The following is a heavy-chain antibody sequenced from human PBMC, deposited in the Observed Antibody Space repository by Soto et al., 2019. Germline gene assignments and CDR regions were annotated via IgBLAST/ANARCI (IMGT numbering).Heavy chain of an antibody. D-gene: IGHD3-22*01. J-gene: IGHJ4*02. Sequence: SVKVSCKASGGTFSSYAISWVRQAPGQGLEWMGGIIPIFGTANYAQKFQGRVTITADKSTSTAYMELSSLRSEDTAVYYCASPPQYYYDSSGYYRYYFDYWGQGTLVTVSS. V-gene: IGHV1-69*06. CDR3: ASPPQYYYDSSGYYRYYFDY. CDR2: IIPIFGTA. CDR1: GGTFSSYA.